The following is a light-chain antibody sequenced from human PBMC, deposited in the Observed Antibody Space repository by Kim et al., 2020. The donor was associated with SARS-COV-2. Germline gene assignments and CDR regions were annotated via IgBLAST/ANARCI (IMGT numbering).Light chain of an antibody. J-gene: IGKJ1*01. CDR2: DTS. CDR1: QSVSSN. Sequence: EIVMTQSPATLSVSPGERATLSCRTSQSVSSNLAWYQQKPGQAPRLLIYDTSTRATGIPARFSGSGSGTEFTLTISSLQSEVFAVYYCQQYNNWLSWTFGQGTKVDIK. V-gene: IGKV3-15*01. CDR3: QQYNNWLSWT.